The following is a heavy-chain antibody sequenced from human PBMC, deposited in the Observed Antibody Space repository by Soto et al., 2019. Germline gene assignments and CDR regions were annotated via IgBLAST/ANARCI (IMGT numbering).Heavy chain of an antibody. CDR2: ISSSSSTI. CDR1: GFTFSSYS. CDR3: AAKFGLDY. J-gene: IGHJ4*02. V-gene: IGHV3-48*01. Sequence: GGSLRLSCAASGFTFSSYSMNWVRQAPGKGLEWVSYISSSSSTIYYADSVKGRFTISRDNAKNSLYLQMNSLRAEDTAVYYCAAKFGLDYWGQGTLVTVSS. D-gene: IGHD3-16*01.